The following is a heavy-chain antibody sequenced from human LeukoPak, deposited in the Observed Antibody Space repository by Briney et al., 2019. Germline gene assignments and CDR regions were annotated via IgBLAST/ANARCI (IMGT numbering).Heavy chain of an antibody. Sequence: SVKVSCKASGGTFSSYAISWVRQAPGQGLEWMGGIIPIFGTANYAQKFQGRVMITADESTSTAYMELSSLRSEDTAVYYCARDLGATVTTYAFGIWGQGTMVTVSS. V-gene: IGHV1-69*01. CDR3: ARDLGATVTTYAFGI. J-gene: IGHJ3*02. CDR2: IIPIFGTA. CDR1: GGTFSSYA. D-gene: IGHD4-17*01.